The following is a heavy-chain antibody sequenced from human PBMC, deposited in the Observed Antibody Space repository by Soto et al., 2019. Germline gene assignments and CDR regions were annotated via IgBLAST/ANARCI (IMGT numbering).Heavy chain of an antibody. V-gene: IGHV3-9*01. CDR1: GFTFDDYA. CDR3: AKDTFYGSGTYYLLSD. D-gene: IGHD3-10*01. Sequence: EVRLVESGGGLVQPGRSLRLSCAASGFTFDDYAMHWVRHAPGKGLEWVSGITWNSGTIDYADSVKGRFTISRDNAKNSLYIQMNSLRAEDTALYYCAKDTFYGSGTYYLLSDWGQGTLVTVSS. J-gene: IGHJ4*02. CDR2: ITWNSGTI.